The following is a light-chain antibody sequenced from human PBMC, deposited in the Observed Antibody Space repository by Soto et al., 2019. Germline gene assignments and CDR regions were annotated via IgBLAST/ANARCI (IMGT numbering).Light chain of an antibody. V-gene: IGKV3-20*01. Sequence: EIMLTQSPGTLSLSPGERATLSCRASQSVSSSYLAWYQQKPGQAPRLLIYGTSNRATGIPDRFSGSGSGTEFTLTISRLEPEDFAVYYCQQFGSLSWTFGQGTKVEI. J-gene: IGKJ1*01. CDR2: GTS. CDR3: QQFGSLSWT. CDR1: QSVSSSY.